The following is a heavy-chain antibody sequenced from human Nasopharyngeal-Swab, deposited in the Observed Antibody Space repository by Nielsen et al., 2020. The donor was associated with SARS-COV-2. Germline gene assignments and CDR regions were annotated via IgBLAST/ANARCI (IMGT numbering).Heavy chain of an antibody. J-gene: IGHJ4*02. D-gene: IGHD5-24*01. CDR3: ASCSRGWLDGYNNFDY. Sequence: WIRQPPGKGLEWIGYIYYSESTYYNPSLKSRVTISVDTSKNQFSLKLSSVTAADKAVYYCASCSRGWLDGYNNFDYWGQGTLVTVSS. CDR2: IYYSEST. V-gene: IGHV4-30-4*01.